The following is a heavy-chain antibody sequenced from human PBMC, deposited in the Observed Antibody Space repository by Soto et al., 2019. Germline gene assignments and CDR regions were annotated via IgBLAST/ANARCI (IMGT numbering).Heavy chain of an antibody. D-gene: IGHD4-17*01. J-gene: IGHJ6*03. Sequence: QVQLVQSGAEVKKPGSSVKVSCKASGDTFSNHTISWVLQAPGQGLEWMGRFIPILGVAIYAQKFQGRVTLTADKSRTTAYIELSSLRSADTAVYYCARVAEMGTVTEGYYYYMAVWGKGTTVTVSS. CDR1: GDTFSNHT. CDR3: ARVAEMGTVTEGYYYYMAV. CDR2: FIPILGVA. V-gene: IGHV1-69*04.